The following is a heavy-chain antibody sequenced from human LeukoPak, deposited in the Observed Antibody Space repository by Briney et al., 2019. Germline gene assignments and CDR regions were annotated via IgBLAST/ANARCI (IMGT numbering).Heavy chain of an antibody. CDR2: ISGSGGST. V-gene: IGHV3-23*01. Sequence: GGSLRLSCAASGFTFGSYGMSWARQAPGKGLEWVSAISGSGGSTYYADSVKGRFTISRDNSKNTLYLQMNSLRAEDTAVYYCAKEYDHLPANTSPLGYWGQGTLVTVSS. D-gene: IGHD2-2*01. CDR3: AKEYDHLPANTSPLGY. J-gene: IGHJ4*02. CDR1: GFTFGSYG.